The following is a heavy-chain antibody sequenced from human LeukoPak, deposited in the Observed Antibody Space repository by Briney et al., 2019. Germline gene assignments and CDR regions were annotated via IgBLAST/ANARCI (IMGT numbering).Heavy chain of an antibody. CDR3: RPIAAAGYYYYMDV. Sequence: SETLSLTCAVYGGSFSGYYWSWIRQPPGKGLEWIGEINHSGSTNYNPSLKSRVTISVDTSKNQFSLKLSSVTAEDTAVYYCRPIAAAGYYYYMDVWGKGTTVTVSS. CDR1: GGSFSGYY. CDR2: INHSGST. J-gene: IGHJ6*03. V-gene: IGHV4-34*01. D-gene: IGHD6-13*01.